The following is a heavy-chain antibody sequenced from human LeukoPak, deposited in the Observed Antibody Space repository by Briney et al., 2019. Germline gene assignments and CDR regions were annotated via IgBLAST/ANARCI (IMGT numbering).Heavy chain of an antibody. V-gene: IGHV3-23*01. CDR3: AREDYSSTPGPFDY. Sequence: HSGGSLRLSCAASGFTFTNYAMSWVRQAPGKGLEWVSTISGGGGSTYSADSVQGRFTISRDNAKNTLYLQMNSLRAEDTAVYYCAREDYSSTPGPFDYWGQGTLVTVSS. CDR1: GFTFTNYA. D-gene: IGHD6-13*01. CDR2: ISGGGGST. J-gene: IGHJ4*02.